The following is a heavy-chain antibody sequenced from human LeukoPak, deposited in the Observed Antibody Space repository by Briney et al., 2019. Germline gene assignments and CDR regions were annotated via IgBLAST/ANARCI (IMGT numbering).Heavy chain of an antibody. CDR2: ISSSSSYI. J-gene: IGHJ4*02. CDR3: ARENRYYGSRSSDVDY. D-gene: IGHD3-10*01. CDR1: GFTFSSYS. V-gene: IGHV3-21*01. Sequence: PGGSLRLSCAASGFTFSSYSMNWVRQAPGKGLEWVSSISSSSSYIYYADSVKGRFTISRDNAKNSLYLQMNSLRAEDTAVYYCARENRYYGSRSSDVDYWGQGTLVTVSS.